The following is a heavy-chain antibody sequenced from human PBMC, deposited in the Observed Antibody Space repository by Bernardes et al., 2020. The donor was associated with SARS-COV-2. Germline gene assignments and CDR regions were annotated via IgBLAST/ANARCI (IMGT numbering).Heavy chain of an antibody. J-gene: IGHJ6*02. Sequence: GGSLRLSCAASGFTFSNAWMSWVRQAPGKGLEWVGRIKSKTDGGTTDYAAPVKGRFTISRDDSKNTLYLQMNSLKTEDTAVYYCTTDWGYEAFYYYYGMDVWGQGTTVTVSS. CDR2: IKSKTDGGTT. CDR3: TTDWGYEAFYYYYGMDV. CDR1: GFTFSNAW. D-gene: IGHD5-12*01. V-gene: IGHV3-15*01.